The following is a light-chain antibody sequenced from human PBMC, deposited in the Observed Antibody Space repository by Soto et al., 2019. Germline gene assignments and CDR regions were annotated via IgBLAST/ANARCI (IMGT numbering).Light chain of an antibody. J-gene: IGKJ5*01. V-gene: IGKV3-20*01. CDR3: QQYGTSLP. Sequence: EIVVTQSPVTLSLSPGERATLSCRASQSVSSSCLAWYQQKPGQAPRLLIYGASTRATGIPDRFSGSGSGTDFTLIISRLEPEDFAVYYCQQYGTSLPFGQGTRLEIK. CDR1: QSVSSSC. CDR2: GAS.